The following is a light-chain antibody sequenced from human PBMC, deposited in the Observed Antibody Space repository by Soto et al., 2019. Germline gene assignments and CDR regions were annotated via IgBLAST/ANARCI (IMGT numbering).Light chain of an antibody. J-gene: IGLJ3*02. CDR1: SSSIGINY. Sequence: QSVVTQPPSVSGTPGQRVTVSCSGSSSSIGINYVYWYQQLPGTAPKLLIYSNNQRPSGVPDRFSGSKSGTSASLAIGGLRSEDEADYYCATWDDSLRGWVFGGGTKLTVL. CDR3: ATWDDSLRGWV. CDR2: SNN. V-gene: IGLV1-47*02.